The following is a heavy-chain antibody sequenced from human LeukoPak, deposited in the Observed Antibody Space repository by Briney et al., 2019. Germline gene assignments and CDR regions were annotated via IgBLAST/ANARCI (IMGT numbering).Heavy chain of an antibody. J-gene: IGHJ4*02. Sequence: SVKVSCKASGFTFTSSAMQWVRQARGQRLEWIGWIVVGSGNTNYAQKFQERVTITRDMSTSTAYMELSSLRSEDTAVYYCARGDYYDSSGYYFFDYWGQGTLVTVSS. V-gene: IGHV1-58*02. CDR3: ARGDYYDSSGYYFFDY. CDR2: IVVGSGNT. CDR1: GFTFTSSA. D-gene: IGHD3-22*01.